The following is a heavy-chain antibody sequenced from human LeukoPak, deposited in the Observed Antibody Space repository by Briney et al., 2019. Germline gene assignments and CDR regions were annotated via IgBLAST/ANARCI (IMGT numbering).Heavy chain of an antibody. D-gene: IGHD3-3*01. CDR3: ARYDFNKFFDY. Sequence: GGSLRLPCAASGFTFSRYWMSWVRQAPGKGLEWVANINQDESVKYYVDSVKGRFTISRDNARNSLYLQMNSLRAADTAVYYCARYDFNKFFDYWGQGTLVTVSS. CDR1: GFTFSRYW. V-gene: IGHV3-7*01. J-gene: IGHJ4*02. CDR2: INQDESVK.